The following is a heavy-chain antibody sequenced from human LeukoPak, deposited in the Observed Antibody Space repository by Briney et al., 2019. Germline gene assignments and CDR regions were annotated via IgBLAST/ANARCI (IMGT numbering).Heavy chain of an antibody. CDR3: ARVGMSSGWYEYFDY. CDR2: ISAYNGYT. CDR1: GYTFTSYG. V-gene: IGHV1-18*01. D-gene: IGHD6-19*01. Sequence: ASVKVSCKASGYTFTSYGISWVRQAPGQGLEWMGWISAYNGYTNYAQKLQGRVTMTTDTSTSTAYMELRSLRSDDTAVYYCARVGMSSGWYEYFDYWGQGTLVTVSS. J-gene: IGHJ4*02.